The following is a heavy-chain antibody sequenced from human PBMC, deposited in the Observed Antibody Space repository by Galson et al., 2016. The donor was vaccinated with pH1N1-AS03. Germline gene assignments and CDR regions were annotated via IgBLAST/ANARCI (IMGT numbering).Heavy chain of an antibody. CDR3: VKGSWGIDIVDRIAHCGMDV. J-gene: IGHJ6*02. CDR1: GFSFNSYA. Sequence: SLRLSCAASGFSFNSYAMQWVRQAPGEGLEWVSGIRGHGDSTYYADPVKGRFTITRDNSKDMFYTQMTSLRGDDTAVYYCVKGSWGIDIVDRIAHCGMDVWGQGTTVTVSS. CDR2: IRGHGDST. D-gene: IGHD5-12*01. V-gene: IGHV3-23*01.